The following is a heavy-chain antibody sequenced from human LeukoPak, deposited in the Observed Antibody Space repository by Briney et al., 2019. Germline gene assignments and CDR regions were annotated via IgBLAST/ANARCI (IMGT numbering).Heavy chain of an antibody. CDR3: GRGMRDYYGLDY. J-gene: IGHJ4*02. V-gene: IGHV3-74*01. CDR2: TNSDGSTT. CDR1: GFTFSSFW. D-gene: IGHD3-10*01. Sequence: GGSLRLSCADSGFTFSSFWMHWGRQAPGKGLGWVSHTNSDGSTTDYADSVRGRFTISRDNAKNTLYLHMNGLTVEDTAVYYCGRGMRDYYGLDYWGQGILVTVSS.